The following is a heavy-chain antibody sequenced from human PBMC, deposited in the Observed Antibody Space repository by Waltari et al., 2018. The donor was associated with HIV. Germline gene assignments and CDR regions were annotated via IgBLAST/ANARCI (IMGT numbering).Heavy chain of an antibody. D-gene: IGHD2-2*02. Sequence: DVKLVESGGGLVQPGGSLSSPCAASGFTFSNFWMSWVRQAPGKGLEWLANIKQDGSEKYYVDSVKGRFTISRDNAKNSLYLQMSSLRAEDTAVYYCASPSIRAGMDVWGQGTTVTVSS. V-gene: IGHV3-7*01. CDR1: GFTFSNFW. CDR2: IKQDGSEK. J-gene: IGHJ6*02. CDR3: ASPSIRAGMDV.